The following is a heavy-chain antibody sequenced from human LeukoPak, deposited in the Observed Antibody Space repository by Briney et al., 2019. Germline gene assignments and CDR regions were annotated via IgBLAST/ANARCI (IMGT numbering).Heavy chain of an antibody. CDR3: AKGNYYDSSGYYYLPY. Sequence: GGSLRLSCAASGFTFSNFAIHWVRQAPGKGLEFVSGIRSTGDSTYYANPAKGRFTISRDNSKNTLYLQMNSLRAEDTAVYYCAKGNYYDSSGYYYLPYWGQGTLVTVSS. CDR1: GFTFSNFA. J-gene: IGHJ4*02. D-gene: IGHD3-22*01. V-gene: IGHV3-64*01. CDR2: IRSTGDST.